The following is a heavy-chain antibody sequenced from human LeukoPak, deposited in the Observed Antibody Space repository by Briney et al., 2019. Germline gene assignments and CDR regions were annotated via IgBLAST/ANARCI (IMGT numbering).Heavy chain of an antibody. J-gene: IGHJ3*02. CDR3: ARDYQGIAVAGTSGAFDI. Sequence: ASVKVSCKASGYTFTDYYMHWVRQAPGQGLEWMGWINSNSGGTNYAQKFQGRVTMTRDTSISTAYMELSRLRSDDTAVYYCARDYQGIAVAGTSGAFDIWGQGTMVTVSS. CDR2: INSNSGGT. V-gene: IGHV1-2*02. D-gene: IGHD6-19*01. CDR1: GYTFTDYY.